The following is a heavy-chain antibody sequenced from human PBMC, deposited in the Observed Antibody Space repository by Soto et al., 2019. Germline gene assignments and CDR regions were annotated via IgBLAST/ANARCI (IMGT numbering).Heavy chain of an antibody. V-gene: IGHV3-23*01. CDR2: MSGSGGST. D-gene: IGHD3-16*01. Sequence: GGSLRLSCAASGFTFSSYAMNWVRQAPGKGLEWVSSMSGSGGSTYYADSVKGRFTISRDNSKNTLYLQMNSLRAEDTAVYYCAASRGRSLPPEYFQHWGQGTLVTVSS. J-gene: IGHJ1*01. CDR1: GFTFSSYA. CDR3: AASRGRSLPPEYFQH.